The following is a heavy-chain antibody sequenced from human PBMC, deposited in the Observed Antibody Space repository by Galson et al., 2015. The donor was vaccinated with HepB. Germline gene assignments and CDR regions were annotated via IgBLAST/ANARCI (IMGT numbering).Heavy chain of an antibody. CDR1: GGTFSSYA. CDR3: ARPGYSNYEEPTLEGGYYMDV. J-gene: IGHJ6*03. Sequence: SVKVSCKASGGTFSSYAISWVRQAPGQGLEWMGGIIPIFGTANYAQKFQGRVTITADESTSTAYMELSSLRSGDTAVYYCARPGYSNYEEPTLEGGYYMDVWGKGTTVTVSS. CDR2: IIPIFGTA. D-gene: IGHD4-11*01. V-gene: IGHV1-69*13.